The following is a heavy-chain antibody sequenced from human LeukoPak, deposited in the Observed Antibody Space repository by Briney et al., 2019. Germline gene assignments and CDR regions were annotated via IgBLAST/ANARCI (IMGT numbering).Heavy chain of an antibody. V-gene: IGHV3-7*01. J-gene: IGHJ4*02. CDR3: ARGGSGDYGY. Sequence: PGGSLRLSCAASEFSFITYWMSWVRQAPGKGLEWVANIKQDGSEKYYVDSVKGRFTFSRDNAKNSLYLQMNSLRAEDTAVYYCARGGSGDYGYWGQGTLVTVSS. D-gene: IGHD4-17*01. CDR1: EFSFITYW. CDR2: IKQDGSEK.